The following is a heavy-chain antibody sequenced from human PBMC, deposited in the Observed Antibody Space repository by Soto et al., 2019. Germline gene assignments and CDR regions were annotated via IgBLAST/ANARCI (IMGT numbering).Heavy chain of an antibody. CDR2: ISSSSSYI. J-gene: IGHJ3*02. Sequence: PGGSLRLSCAASGFTFSSYSMNWVRQAPGKGLEWVSSISSSSSYIYYADSVKGRFTISRDNAKNSLYLQMNSLRAEDTAVYYCASTKSDYYGSGPDAFDIWGQGTMVTVSS. CDR1: GFTFSSYS. CDR3: ASTKSDYYGSGPDAFDI. V-gene: IGHV3-21*01. D-gene: IGHD3-10*01.